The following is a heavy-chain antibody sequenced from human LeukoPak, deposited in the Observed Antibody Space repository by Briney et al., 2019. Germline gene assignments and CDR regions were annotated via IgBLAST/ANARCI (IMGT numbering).Heavy chain of an antibody. J-gene: IGHJ4*02. CDR3: ARGVYSYTTFDY. Sequence: SQTLSLTCTVSGGSISSGNYYWSWLRQPAGKGLEWIGRIFTSGSTNYNPSLKSRVTFSVDTSKNQFSLQLSSVTAADTAVYYCARGVYSYTTFDYWGQGTLVTVSS. CDR1: GGSISSGNYY. V-gene: IGHV4-61*02. CDR2: IFTSGST. D-gene: IGHD5-18*01.